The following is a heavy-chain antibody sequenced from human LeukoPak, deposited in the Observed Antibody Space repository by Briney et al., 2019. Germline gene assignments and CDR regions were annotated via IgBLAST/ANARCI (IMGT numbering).Heavy chain of an antibody. J-gene: IGHJ4*02. CDR3: AKRSSTSSGYFDF. D-gene: IGHD3-22*01. CDR1: GFTFNNYA. V-gene: IGHV3-23*01. Sequence: GGSLRLSCTASGFTFNNYAMTWVRQAPGKGLEWVSAITGSGAYTNYADSVKGRFTISRDNSKNTIYLQMNSLRAEDTAIYYCAKRSSTSSGYFDFWGRGTLVTVSS. CDR2: ITGSGAYT.